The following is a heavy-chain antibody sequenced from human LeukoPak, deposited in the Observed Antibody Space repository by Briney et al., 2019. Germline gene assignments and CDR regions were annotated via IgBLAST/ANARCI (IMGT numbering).Heavy chain of an antibody. CDR3: AKDTPPHY. CDR2: IRGGGET. CDR1: GFSFSNYA. Sequence: SGGSLRLSCAASGFSFSNYAMSWVRQAPARGPEWVSSIRGGGETFYAASVKGRFTLSRDNSKTTLYLQMNSLRAEDTAVYYCAKDTPPHYWGQGTLVTVSS. V-gene: IGHV3-23*01. J-gene: IGHJ4*02.